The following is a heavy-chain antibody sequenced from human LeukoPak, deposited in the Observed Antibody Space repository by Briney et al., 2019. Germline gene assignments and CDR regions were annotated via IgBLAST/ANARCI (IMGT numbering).Heavy chain of an antibody. Sequence: SETLSLTCTVSGGSISSSTYYWGWIRQPPGKGLERIGSIYYSGSTYYNPSLKSRVTISVDTSKNQFSLKLNSVTAADTAIYYCAKHGFGVPEGYWGQGTLVTVSS. J-gene: IGHJ4*02. CDR3: AKHGFGVPEGY. CDR1: GGSISSSTYY. V-gene: IGHV4-39*07. D-gene: IGHD3-10*01. CDR2: IYYSGST.